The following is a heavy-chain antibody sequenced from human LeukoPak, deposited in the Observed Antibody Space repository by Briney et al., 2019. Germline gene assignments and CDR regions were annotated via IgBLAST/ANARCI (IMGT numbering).Heavy chain of an antibody. V-gene: IGHV3-30-3*01. CDR3: AREYPSYSSSSGYYYHYMDV. D-gene: IGHD6-6*01. CDR1: RFTFRSYA. CDR2: ISYDGSNK. J-gene: IGHJ6*03. Sequence: PGGSLRLSCAASRFTFRSYAMHWVRQAPGKGLEWVAVISYDGSNKYYADSVKGRFFISRDNSKNTLYLQMNCLRAEDTAVYYCAREYPSYSSSSGYYYHYMDVWGKGTTVTVSS.